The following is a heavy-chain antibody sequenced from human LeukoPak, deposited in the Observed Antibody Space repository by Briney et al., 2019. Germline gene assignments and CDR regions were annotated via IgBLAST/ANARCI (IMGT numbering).Heavy chain of an antibody. J-gene: IGHJ4*02. CDR2: ITITDYGA. CDR3: AREAWRPYLDY. Sequence: GGSLRLSCAASGFIFRTHAMSWVRQAPGKGLEWLSTITITDYGAYYIDSVKGRFTMSRDNSKNELYLEMNSLRVEDTAVYYCAREAWRPYLDYWGRGALVTVSS. CDR1: GFIFRTHA. D-gene: IGHD3-3*01. V-gene: IGHV3-23*01.